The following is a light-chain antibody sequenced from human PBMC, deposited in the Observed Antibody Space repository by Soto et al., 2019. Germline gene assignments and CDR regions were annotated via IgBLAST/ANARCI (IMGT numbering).Light chain of an antibody. CDR1: DSNIGRTA. CDR2: SSN. J-gene: IGLJ2*01. V-gene: IGLV1-44*01. CDR3: AAWDDDLHVWL. Sequence: QTVVTQPPSVSATPGQGGTLSCSGGDSNIGRTAVNWYQQVPGTAPKLLIYSSNQRPSGVPDRISGSKSGTSASLAISGLQSEDEADYYCAAWDDDLHVWLFGGGTKLTVL.